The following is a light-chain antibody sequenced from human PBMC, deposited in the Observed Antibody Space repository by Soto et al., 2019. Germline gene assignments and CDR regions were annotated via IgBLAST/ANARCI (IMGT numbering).Light chain of an antibody. CDR2: ASS. J-gene: IGKJ2*01. Sequence: DIQLTQSPSFLSASVGDRVTITCRASQAMSSSLAWYQQKPAQAPKLLIYASSTLQSGVPSRFSGSGSGTEFTLTISSPQPEDFATYYCQQLNPFSRTFGPGTKLEI. CDR1: QAMSSS. CDR3: QQLNPFSRT. V-gene: IGKV1-9*01.